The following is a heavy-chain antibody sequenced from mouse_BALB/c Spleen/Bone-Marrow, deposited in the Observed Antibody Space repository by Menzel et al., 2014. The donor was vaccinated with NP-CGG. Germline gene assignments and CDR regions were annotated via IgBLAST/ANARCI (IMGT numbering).Heavy chain of an antibody. J-gene: IGHJ4*01. D-gene: IGHD1-2*01. CDR1: GFNVKDTY. Sequence: EVQLQQSGAELVKPGASVKLSCTASGFNVKDTYMQWVKQRPEQGLEWIGRIDPANGNTQYDPTFQGKATITTDTSSNTAYLQLSSLTSEDTAVYYCTREGHYYGSEALDYWGQGTSVTVSS. V-gene: IGHV14-3*02. CDR3: TREGHYYGSEALDY. CDR2: IDPANGNT.